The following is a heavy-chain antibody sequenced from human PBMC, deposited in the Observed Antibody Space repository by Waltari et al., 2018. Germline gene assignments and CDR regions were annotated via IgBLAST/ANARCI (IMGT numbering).Heavy chain of an antibody. J-gene: IGHJ4*02. CDR1: GYTFTDYY. V-gene: IGHV1-69-2*01. D-gene: IGHD3-10*01. CDR3: ATRPRRYYYGSGSYYTPSDY. CDR2: VDPEDGET. Sequence: EVQLVQSGAEVKKPGATVKISCKASGYTFTDYYMHWVQQAPGKGLGWMGRVDPEDGETIYAEKFQGRVTITADTSTDTAYMELSSLRSEDTAVYYCATRPRRYYYGSGSYYTPSDYWGQGTLVTVSS.